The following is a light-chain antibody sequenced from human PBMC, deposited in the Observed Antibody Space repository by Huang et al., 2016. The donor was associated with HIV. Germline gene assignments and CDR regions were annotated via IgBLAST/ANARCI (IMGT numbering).Light chain of an antibody. CDR1: ESISSR. J-gene: IGKJ1*01. CDR3: QQYNSYSRT. Sequence: DIQMTQSPSTLSASVGDRVTITCRASESISSRLAWYQQKPGKAPNLLIYQTSSLESGVPSRFSGSGSGTEFTLTINSLQPDDFATYYCQQYNSYSRTFGQGTKVEIK. CDR2: QTS. V-gene: IGKV1-5*03.